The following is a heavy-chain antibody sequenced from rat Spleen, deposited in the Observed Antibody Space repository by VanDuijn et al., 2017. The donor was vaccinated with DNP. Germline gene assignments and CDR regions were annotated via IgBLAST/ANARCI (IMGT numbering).Heavy chain of an antibody. CDR2: ITSGTGTT. CDR3: AKAGGYSPWYFDY. D-gene: IGHD1-11*01. CDR1: GFTFNYYW. V-gene: IGHV5-31*01. Sequence: EVHLVETGGGLVQPGRSLKLSCVASGFTFNYYWMAWIRQVPGKGLEWIASITSGTGTTSYADAVKGRFTISRDKTKGTQYLQMDSLRSEETATYYCAKAGGYSPWYFDYWGQGVMVTVSS. J-gene: IGHJ2*01.